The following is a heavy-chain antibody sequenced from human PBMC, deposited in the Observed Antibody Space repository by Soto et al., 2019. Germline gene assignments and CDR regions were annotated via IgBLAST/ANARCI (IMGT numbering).Heavy chain of an antibody. V-gene: IGHV1-46*01. CDR2: INPSGGIT. D-gene: IGHD6-13*01. CDR3: ASSPAFSSSWYGIPPDPSHGMDV. J-gene: IGHJ6*02. Sequence: QMQLVQSGAEVKRPGASVRVSCKSSGYTFTSFYIHWVRQAPGQGLEWMGIINPSGGITNFAQRFQGGGTMTRDMSTNTHSMELSSLKSDDTAVYYCASSPAFSSSWYGIPPDPSHGMDVWGQGTTVTVS. CDR1: GYTFTSFY.